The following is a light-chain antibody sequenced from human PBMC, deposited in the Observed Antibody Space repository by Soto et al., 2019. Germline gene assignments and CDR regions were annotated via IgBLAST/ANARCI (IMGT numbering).Light chain of an antibody. J-gene: IGKJ1*01. CDR3: QQYGNLRT. Sequence: EIVLTQSPGTLSLSPGERATLYCRASQSVSSSYLAWHQQKPGQAPRLLIYGASSRATGIPDRFSGSGSGTDFTLTISRLEPEDFAVYYCQQYGNLRTFGQGTKVDIK. CDR2: GAS. CDR1: QSVSSSY. V-gene: IGKV3-20*01.